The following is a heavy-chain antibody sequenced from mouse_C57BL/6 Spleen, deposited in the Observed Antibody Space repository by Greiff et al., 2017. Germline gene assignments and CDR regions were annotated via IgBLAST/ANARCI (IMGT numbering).Heavy chain of an antibody. CDR2: IYPGDGDT. V-gene: IGHV1-82*01. CDR1: GYAFSSSW. J-gene: IGHJ4*01. CDR3: ARMEDAMDY. Sequence: VKLQESGPELVKPGASVKISCKASGYAFSSSWMNWVKQRPGKGLEWIGRIYPGDGDTNYNGKFKGKATLTADKSSSTAYMQLSSLTSEDSAVYFCARMEDAMDYWGQGTSVTVSS.